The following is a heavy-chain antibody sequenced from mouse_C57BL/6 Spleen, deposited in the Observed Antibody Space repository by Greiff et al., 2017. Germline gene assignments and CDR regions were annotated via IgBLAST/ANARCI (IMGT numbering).Heavy chain of an antibody. CDR2: ILPGSGSP. CDR1: GYTFTGYW. D-gene: IGHD2-3*01. V-gene: IGHV1-9*01. J-gene: IGHJ1*03. CDR3: ARGGDGSYVIGYFDV. Sequence: QVQLQQSGAELMKPGASVKLSCKATGYTFTGYWIEWVKQRPGHGLAWIGEILPGSGSPNYNETFKGKATFTADTSSNTAYMQLSSLTTEDSAIYYCARGGDGSYVIGYFDVWGTGTTVTVSS.